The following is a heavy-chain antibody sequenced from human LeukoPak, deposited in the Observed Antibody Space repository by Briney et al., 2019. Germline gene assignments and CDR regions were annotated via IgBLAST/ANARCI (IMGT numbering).Heavy chain of an antibody. J-gene: IGHJ3*02. CDR2: IYPGDSDT. Sequence: GESLKISCKGSGYSFPNYWIGWVRQMPGKGLEWMGIIYPGDSDTTYKPSFQGQVTISADKSIGTAYLQWSSLKASDTAMYYCARSWAEKVPVWGSYRHHDAFDIWGQGTRVTVSP. D-gene: IGHD3-16*02. CDR1: GYSFPNYW. V-gene: IGHV5-51*01. CDR3: ARSWAEKVPVWGSYRHHDAFDI.